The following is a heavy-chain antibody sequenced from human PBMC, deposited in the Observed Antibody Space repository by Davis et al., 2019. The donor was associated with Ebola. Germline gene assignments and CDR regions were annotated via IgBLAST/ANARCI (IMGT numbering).Heavy chain of an antibody. J-gene: IGHJ4*02. CDR1: GASISGGGHF. V-gene: IGHV4-31*03. CDR2: IHSGGNT. CDR3: ARGLYPWELDY. Sequence: SETLSLTCTVSGASISGGGHFWTWIRQRPGKGLEWIGFIHSGGNTYSTPSLKSRLTISVDTTKNQFSLKLSSVTAADTAVYYCARGLYPWELDYWGQGTLVTVSS. D-gene: IGHD1-1*01.